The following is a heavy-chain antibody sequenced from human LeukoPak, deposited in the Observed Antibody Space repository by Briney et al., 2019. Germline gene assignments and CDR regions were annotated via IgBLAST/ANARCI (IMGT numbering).Heavy chain of an antibody. CDR2: ISGSGETI. CDR3: AKDDGGCYQVFDY. CDR1: GFTFSNEN. D-gene: IGHD1-26*01. J-gene: IGHJ4*02. V-gene: IGHV3-48*02. Sequence: GGSLRLSCAASGFTFSNENMNWVRQAPGKGLEWISYISGSGETIFYAPSLKGRFAISRDNAKNSLYLQMSSLRDEDTAVYYCAKDDGGCYQVFDYWGQGTLVTVSS.